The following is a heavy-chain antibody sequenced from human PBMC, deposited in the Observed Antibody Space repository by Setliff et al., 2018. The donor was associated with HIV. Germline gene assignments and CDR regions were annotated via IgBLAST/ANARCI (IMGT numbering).Heavy chain of an antibody. Sequence: LSCTASGFTFGDYDMSWVRQAPGKGLEWVGCTRSKAYGGTTEYAASVKGRFTISRDDSESIAYLQMNSLKTEDTAVYYCTRLRGYSYGLASYYYYYMDVWGKGTTVTVSS. CDR3: TRLRGYSYGLASYYYYYMDV. D-gene: IGHD5-18*01. CDR2: TRSKAYGGTT. V-gene: IGHV3-49*04. J-gene: IGHJ6*03. CDR1: GFTFGDYD.